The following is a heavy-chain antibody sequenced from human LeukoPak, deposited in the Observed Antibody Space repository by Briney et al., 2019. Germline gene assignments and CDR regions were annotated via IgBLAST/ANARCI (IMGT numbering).Heavy chain of an antibody. CDR2: IYYSGST. CDR3: ARVPGIAARYYYMDV. D-gene: IGHD6-6*01. V-gene: IGHV4-59*01. J-gene: IGHJ6*03. CDR1: GGSISSYY. Sequence: SETLSLTCTVSGGSISSYYWSWIRQPPGKGLEWIGYIYYSGSTNYNPSLKSRVTISVDTSKNQFSLKLSSVTAADTAVYYCARVPGIAARYYYMDVWGKGTTVTVSS.